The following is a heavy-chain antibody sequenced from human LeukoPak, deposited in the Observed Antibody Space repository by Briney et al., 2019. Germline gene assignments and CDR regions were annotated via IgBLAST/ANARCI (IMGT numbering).Heavy chain of an antibody. CDR3: AREYGGYVRYFDY. D-gene: IGHD5-12*01. CDR1: GFTFSSYW. V-gene: IGHV3-74*01. Sequence: GGSLRLSCAASGFTFSSYWMHWVRQAPGKGLVWVSRINSDGSSTSYADSVEGRFTISRDNAKKALYLQMNSLRAEDTAVYYCAREYGGYVRYFDYWGQGTLVTVSS. CDR2: INSDGSST. J-gene: IGHJ4*02.